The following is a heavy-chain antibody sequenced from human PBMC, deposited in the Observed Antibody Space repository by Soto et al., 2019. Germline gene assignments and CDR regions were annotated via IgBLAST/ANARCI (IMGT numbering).Heavy chain of an antibody. V-gene: IGHV1-18*04. D-gene: IGHD6-19*01. CDR1: GYGFTTYG. CDR3: AREGAVAVGGAFYYNGMDV. CDR2: ISAYNGNT. Sequence: ASVKVSCKASGYGFTTYGISWVRQAPGQGLEWMGWISAYNGNTNYAQKLQGRVTMTTDTSTSTAYMEVRSLRSDDTAVYYCAREGAVAVGGAFYYNGMDVWGQGTTVTVS. J-gene: IGHJ6*02.